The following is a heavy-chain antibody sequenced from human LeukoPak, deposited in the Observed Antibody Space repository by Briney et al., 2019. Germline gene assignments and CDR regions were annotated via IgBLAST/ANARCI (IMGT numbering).Heavy chain of an antibody. CDR3: ARDPYNGNYGDSYYYYMDV. V-gene: IGHV3-21*01. D-gene: IGHD1-26*01. J-gene: IGHJ6*03. Sequence: GGSLRLSCAASGFTFSSYNMNWVRQAPGKGLEWVSSITSSSIYTFYADSVKGRFTISKDNAKNSLYLQMNSLRAEDTAIYYCARDPYNGNYGDSYYYYMDVWGKGTTVTISS. CDR1: GFTFSSYN. CDR2: ITSSSIYT.